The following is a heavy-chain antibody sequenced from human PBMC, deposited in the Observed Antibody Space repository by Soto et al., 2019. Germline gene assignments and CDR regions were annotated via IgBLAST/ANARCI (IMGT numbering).Heavy chain of an antibody. Sequence: QITLKESGPTLVKPTQTLTLTCSFSGFSLSNIGVAVGWNRQPPGEALEWLALIYWDDDKRYSPSLKTRLTITTDTPKKRVVLTMSDMDPVDTATYYCAPILVDGLGYYSDYWGQGTLVTVSS. CDR2: IYWDDDK. CDR3: APILVDGLGYYSDY. V-gene: IGHV2-5*02. D-gene: IGHD2-8*02. CDR1: GFSLSNIGVA. J-gene: IGHJ4*02.